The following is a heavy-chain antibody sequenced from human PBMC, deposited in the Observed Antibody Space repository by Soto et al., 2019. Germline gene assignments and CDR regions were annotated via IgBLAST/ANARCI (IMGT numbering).Heavy chain of an antibody. CDR3: TRLGSEMALKDI. J-gene: IGHJ3*02. D-gene: IGHD6-25*01. V-gene: IGHV3-23*01. CDR2: IGSVGGDT. Sequence: PGGSLSLSCAASGFTFYSYAMSWVRQAPGKGLEWVSTIGSVGGDTYYADSVKGRFTISRDDSKNTAYLQMNSLKTEDTAVYYCTRLGSEMALKDIWGQGTMVTVSS. CDR1: GFTFYSYA.